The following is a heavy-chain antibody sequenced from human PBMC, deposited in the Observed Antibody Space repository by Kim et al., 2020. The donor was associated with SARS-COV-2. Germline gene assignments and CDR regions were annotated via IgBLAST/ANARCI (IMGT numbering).Heavy chain of an antibody. D-gene: IGHD2-21*01. CDR3: ARGSIAGRRSFDY. V-gene: IGHV4-34*01. J-gene: IGHJ4*02. Sequence: NYNPSLKSRVTIAVDTSKTQFSLKLSSVTAADTAVYYCARGSIAGRRSFDYWGQGTLVTVSS.